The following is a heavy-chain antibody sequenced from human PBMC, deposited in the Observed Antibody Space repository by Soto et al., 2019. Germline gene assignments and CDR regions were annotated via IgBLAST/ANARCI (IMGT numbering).Heavy chain of an antibody. J-gene: IGHJ4*02. CDR2: XYXTXXX. D-gene: IGHD2-15*01. CDR3: AGSPSSINFDF. CDR1: GGSISSGGYY. V-gene: IGHV4-31*03. Sequence: SETLSLTCTVSGGSISSGGYYCSWIRQHPGKGXEXIXXXYXTXXXYXXXSLESRATISVDTSKNQFSLKLSSVTAADTAVYYCAGSPSSINFDFWGQGAQVTVSS.